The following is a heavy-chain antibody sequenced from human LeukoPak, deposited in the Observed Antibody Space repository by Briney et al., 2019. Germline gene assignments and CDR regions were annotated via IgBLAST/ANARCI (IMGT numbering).Heavy chain of an antibody. Sequence: SETLSLTCTVSGGSISSYYWGWIRQPPGKGLEWIGSIYYTGTTYYNPALKSRAAISVDTSKNQFSLNLSSVTAADTALYFCARDIAAGARKGFDPWGQGTQVTVSS. J-gene: IGHJ5*02. CDR2: IYYTGTT. V-gene: IGHV4-39*07. D-gene: IGHD6-13*01. CDR1: GGSISSYY. CDR3: ARDIAAGARKGFDP.